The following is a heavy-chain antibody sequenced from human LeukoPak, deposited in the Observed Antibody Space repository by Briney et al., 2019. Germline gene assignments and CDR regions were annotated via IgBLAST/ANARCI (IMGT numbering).Heavy chain of an antibody. V-gene: IGHV4-39*01. D-gene: IGHD1-26*01. Sequence: SETLSLTCTVSGGSISSSSYYWGWIRQPPGKGLEWIGSIYYSGSTYYNPSLKSRVTISVDTSKNQFPLKLSSVTAADTAVYYCARHGGGSPVGPHPPIDYWGQGTLVTVSS. CDR1: GGSISSSSYY. CDR3: ARHGGGSPVGPHPPIDY. J-gene: IGHJ4*02. CDR2: IYYSGST.